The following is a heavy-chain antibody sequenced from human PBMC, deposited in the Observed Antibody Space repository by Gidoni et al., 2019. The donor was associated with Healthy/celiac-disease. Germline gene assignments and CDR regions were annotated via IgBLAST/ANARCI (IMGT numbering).Heavy chain of an antibody. CDR2: IYYSGST. D-gene: IGHD4-17*01. V-gene: IGHV4-31*03. CDR3: ARASRDYGDPIDAFDI. CDR1: GGSISSGGYY. J-gene: IGHJ3*02. Sequence: QVQLQESGPGLVKPSQTLSLTCTVSGGSISSGGYYWSWIRQHPGKGLEWIGYIYYSGSTYYNPSLKSRVTISVDTSKNQFSLKLSSVTAADTAVYYCARASRDYGDPIDAFDIWGQGTMVTVSS.